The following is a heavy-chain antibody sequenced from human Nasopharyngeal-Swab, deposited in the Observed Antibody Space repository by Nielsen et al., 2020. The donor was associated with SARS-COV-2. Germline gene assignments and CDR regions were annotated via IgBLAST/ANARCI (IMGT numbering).Heavy chain of an antibody. Sequence: GESLKISCAASGFTFSSYSMNWVRQAPGKGLEWVSYISSGSSTIYYADSVKGRFTISRDNAKNSLYLQMNSLRDEDTAVYYCARPSDYGDACFDYWGQGTLVTVSS. D-gene: IGHD4-17*01. CDR1: GFTFSSYS. V-gene: IGHV3-48*02. CDR2: ISSGSSTI. J-gene: IGHJ4*02. CDR3: ARPSDYGDACFDY.